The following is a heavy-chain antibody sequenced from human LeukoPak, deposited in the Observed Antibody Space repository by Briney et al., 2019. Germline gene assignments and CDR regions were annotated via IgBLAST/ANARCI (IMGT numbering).Heavy chain of an antibody. D-gene: IGHD3-22*01. CDR3: ARDRSPYYYDSSGYYAPGDY. Sequence: GASVKVSCKASGYTFTGYYMHWVRQAPGQGLEWMGGINPNSGGTNYAQKFQGRVTMTRDTSISTAYMELSRLKSDDTAVYYCARDRSPYYYDSSGYYAPGDYWGQGTLVTVSS. CDR2: INPNSGGT. CDR1: GYTFTGYY. V-gene: IGHV1-2*02. J-gene: IGHJ4*02.